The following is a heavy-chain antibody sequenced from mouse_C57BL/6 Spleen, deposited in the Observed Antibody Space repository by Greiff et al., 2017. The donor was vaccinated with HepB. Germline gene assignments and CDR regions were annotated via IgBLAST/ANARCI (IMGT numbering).Heavy chain of an antibody. CDR1: GYTFTSYW. J-gene: IGHJ1*03. D-gene: IGHD2-3*01. CDR3: ARYDGYWYFDV. V-gene: IGHV1-69*01. CDR2: IDPSDSYT. Sequence: QVQLQQPGAELVMPGASVKLSCKASGYTFTSYWMHWVKQRPGQGLEWIGEIDPSDSYTNYNQKFKGKSTLTVDKSSSTAYMQLSSLTSEDSAVYYCARYDGYWYFDVWGTVTTVTVSS.